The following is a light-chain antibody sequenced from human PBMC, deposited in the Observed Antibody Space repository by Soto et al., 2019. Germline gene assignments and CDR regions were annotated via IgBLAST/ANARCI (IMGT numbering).Light chain of an antibody. V-gene: IGLV2-14*01. CDR3: SSYTRSSTLYVV. CDR1: STRVGGYNY. Sequence: QYALTQPASVSGSPGQSITISCTGTSTRVGGYNYVTWYQQHPGKAPKLMIYDVSNRPSGVSNRFSGSKSGNTASLTISGLQAEDEADYYCSSYTRSSTLYVVFAGGTKVTVL. J-gene: IGLJ2*01. CDR2: DVS.